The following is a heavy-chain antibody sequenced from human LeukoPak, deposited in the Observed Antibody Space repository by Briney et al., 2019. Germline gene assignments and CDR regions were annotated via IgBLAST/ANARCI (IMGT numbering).Heavy chain of an antibody. Sequence: PGGSLRLSCAASGFTFSSYGMHWVRQAPGKGLEWVAVISYDGSNKYYADSVKGRFTISRDNSKNTLYLQMNSLRAEDTAVYYCAREIEYQLSIFDYWGQGTLVTVSS. V-gene: IGHV3-30*03. CDR1: GFTFSSYG. J-gene: IGHJ4*02. CDR2: ISYDGSNK. CDR3: AREIEYQLSIFDY. D-gene: IGHD2-2*01.